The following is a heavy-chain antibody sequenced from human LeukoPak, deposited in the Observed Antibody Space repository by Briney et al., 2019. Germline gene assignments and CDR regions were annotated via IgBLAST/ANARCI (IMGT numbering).Heavy chain of an antibody. J-gene: IGHJ4*02. D-gene: IGHD6-19*01. CDR3: TRGSSGRRDN. CDR2: MNPNSGNT. V-gene: IGHV1-8*01. CDR1: GYTFTSCD. Sequence: ASVKVSCKASGYTFTSCDINWVRQATGQGLEWMGWMNPNSGNTGYGQSFQGRITTTRDISIGTAYMELSNLTSEDTAIYYCTRGSSGRRDNWGQGTLVTVSA.